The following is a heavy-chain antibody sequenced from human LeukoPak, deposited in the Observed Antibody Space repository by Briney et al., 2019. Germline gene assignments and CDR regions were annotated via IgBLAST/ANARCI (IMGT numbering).Heavy chain of an antibody. V-gene: IGHV3-15*05. CDR2: IKSEIDGGTR. D-gene: IGHD6-13*01. J-gene: IGHJ3*02. Sequence: PGGSLRLSCAGSRFTFRSTWMNWVRQAPGKGLEWVGRIKSEIDGGTRDYAAPVKGRFTVSRDDSKSTLYLQMNSLKTEDTAVYYCSTGGDVMIAGTRAFDIWGQGTMVTVSS. CDR1: RFTFRSTW. CDR3: STGGDVMIAGTRAFDI.